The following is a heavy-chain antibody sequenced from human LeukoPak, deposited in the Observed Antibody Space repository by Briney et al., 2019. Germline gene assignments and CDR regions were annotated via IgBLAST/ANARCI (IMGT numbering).Heavy chain of an antibody. CDR3: ARQESGPYHYMDV. CDR2: VYYSVST. Sequence: SGTLCLTCGVSGGSISSYYWAWIRQAPGKGLEWIWDVYYSVSTNYNASLKSRGFISHEASTNQVSLKLMSVTAADTAVYYCARQESGPYHYMDVWGKGTTVTVSS. CDR1: GGSISSYY. V-gene: IGHV4-59*08. J-gene: IGHJ6*03. D-gene: IGHD3-3*01.